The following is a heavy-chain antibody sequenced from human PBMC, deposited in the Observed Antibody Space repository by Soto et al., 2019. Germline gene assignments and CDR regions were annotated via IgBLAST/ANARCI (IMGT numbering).Heavy chain of an antibody. D-gene: IGHD2-2*02. CDR2: IYHTGST. CDR1: GGSISSGGYY. Sequence: QVQLQESGPGLVKPSQTLSLTCTVSGGSISSGGYYWSWIRQHPGKGLEWIGYIYHTGSTYYNPSRTSRVTISVDTSKNQFALRLSSVTAADTAVYYCARVGGYLLLYGVDYWGQGTLFTASS. CDR3: ARVGGYLLLYGVDY. V-gene: IGHV4-31*03. J-gene: IGHJ4*02.